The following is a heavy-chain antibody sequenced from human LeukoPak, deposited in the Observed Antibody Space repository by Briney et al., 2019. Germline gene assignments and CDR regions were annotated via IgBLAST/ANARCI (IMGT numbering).Heavy chain of an antibody. D-gene: IGHD3-3*01. CDR2: INPNSGGT. CDR1: GYTFTDYY. CDR3: AREVGTTIFGVVIMTGIDY. J-gene: IGHJ4*02. Sequence: GASVKVSCKASGYTFTDYYMHWVRQAPGQGLEWMGWINPNSGGTNYAQKFQGRVTMTRDTSISTAYMELSRLRSDDTAVYYCAREVGTTIFGVVIMTGIDYWGQGTLVTVPS. V-gene: IGHV1-2*02.